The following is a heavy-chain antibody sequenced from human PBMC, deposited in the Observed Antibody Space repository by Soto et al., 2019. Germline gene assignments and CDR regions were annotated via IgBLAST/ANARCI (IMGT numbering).Heavy chain of an antibody. V-gene: IGHV3-48*02. Sequence: GGSLRLSCAASGFTFSSYSMNWVRQAPGKGLEWVSYISSSSSTIYYADSVKGRFTISRDNAKNSLYLQMNSLRDEDTAVYYWARDVGMWELQGGARLYCYGMDVWGQGTTVTGSS. CDR1: GFTFSSYS. CDR3: ARDVGMWELQGGARLYCYGMDV. CDR2: ISSSSSTI. J-gene: IGHJ6*02. D-gene: IGHD1-26*01.